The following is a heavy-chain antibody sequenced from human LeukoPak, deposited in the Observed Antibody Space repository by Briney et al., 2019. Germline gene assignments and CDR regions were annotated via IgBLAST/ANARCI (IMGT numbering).Heavy chain of an antibody. V-gene: IGHV3-21*01. D-gene: IGHD4-17*01. J-gene: IGHJ4*02. CDR2: ISSSSSYI. CDR1: GFTFSSYE. Sequence: GGSLRLSCAASGFTFSSYEMNWVRQAPGKGLEWVSSISSSSSYIYYADSVKGRFTISRDNAKNSLYLQMNSLRAEDTAVYYCAREGNYGDYPYWGQGTLVTVSS. CDR3: AREGNYGDYPY.